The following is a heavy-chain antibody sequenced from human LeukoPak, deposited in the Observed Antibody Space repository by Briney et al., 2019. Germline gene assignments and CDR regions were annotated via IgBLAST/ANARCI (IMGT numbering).Heavy chain of an antibody. V-gene: IGHV3-21*01. D-gene: IGHD6-6*01. CDR2: ISSSSSYI. J-gene: IGHJ5*02. CDR1: GFTFSSHS. CDR3: ASGIAARPDWFDP. Sequence: GGSLRLSCAASGFTFSSHSMNWVRQAPGKGLEWVSFISSSSSYIYYADSVKGRFTISRDNAKNSLYLQMNGLRAEDTAVYYCASGIAARPDWFDPWGQGTRVTVSS.